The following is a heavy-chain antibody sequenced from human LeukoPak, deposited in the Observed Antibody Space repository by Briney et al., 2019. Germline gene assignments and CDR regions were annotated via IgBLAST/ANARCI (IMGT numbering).Heavy chain of an antibody. CDR3: ARVRDENLWGSYDT. J-gene: IGHJ5*02. CDR1: GFIFSSYW. V-gene: IGHV3-74*01. Sequence: GGSLRLSCAASGFIFSSYWIHWVRQAPGKGLVWVSRINSDWSSTIYADSVKGRFTISSDNAQNTVYLQMNSPRVEDTAVYYCARVRDENLWGSYDTWGQGTLVTVSS. CDR2: INSDWSST. D-gene: IGHD3-16*01.